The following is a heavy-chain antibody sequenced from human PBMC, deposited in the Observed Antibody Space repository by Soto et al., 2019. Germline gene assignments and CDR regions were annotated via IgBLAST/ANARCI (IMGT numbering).Heavy chain of an antibody. Sequence: GSLRLSCAASGFTFSSYWMSWVRQAPGKGLEWVANIKQDGSEKYYVDSVKGRFTISRDNAKNSLYLQMNSLRAEDTAVYYCARVGYRGGWYYFDYWGQGTLVTVSS. CDR2: IKQDGSEK. D-gene: IGHD6-19*01. CDR1: GFTFSSYW. V-gene: IGHV3-7*03. J-gene: IGHJ4*02. CDR3: ARVGYRGGWYYFDY.